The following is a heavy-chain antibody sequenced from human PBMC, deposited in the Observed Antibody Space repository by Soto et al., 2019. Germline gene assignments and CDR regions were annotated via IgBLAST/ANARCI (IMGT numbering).Heavy chain of an antibody. J-gene: IGHJ4*02. V-gene: IGHV3-74*01. CDR3: ARGGGYSYGYIGY. CDR1: GFSLRSYW. Sequence: PGGSLRLSCVASGFSLRSYWMHWVRQAPGKGLVWVSHINGDGSTASYADSVKGRFTISSDNAKNTVYLQMNSLRDEDTAVYYCARGGGYSYGYIGYWGQGTLVTVSS. CDR2: INGDGSTA. D-gene: IGHD5-18*01.